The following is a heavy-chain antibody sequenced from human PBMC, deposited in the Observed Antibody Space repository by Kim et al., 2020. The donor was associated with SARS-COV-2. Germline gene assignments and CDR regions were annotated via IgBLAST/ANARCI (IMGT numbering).Heavy chain of an antibody. J-gene: IGHJ2*01. D-gene: IGHD3-3*01. Sequence: SETLSLTCTVSGGSISSYYWSWIRQPPGKGLEWIGYIYYSGSTNYNPSLKSRVTISVDTSKNQFSLKLSSVTAADTAVYYCARDHREWLQYTANWYFDLWRRGTLVTVSP. CDR3: ARDHREWLQYTANWYFDL. V-gene: IGHV4-59*01. CDR2: IYYSGST. CDR1: GGSISSYY.